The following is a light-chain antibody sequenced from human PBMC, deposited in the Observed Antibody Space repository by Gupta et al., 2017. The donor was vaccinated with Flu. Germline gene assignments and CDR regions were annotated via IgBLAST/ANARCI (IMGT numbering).Light chain of an antibody. Sequence: SANKNYLAWYQQKPGQAPRLLLYGTSTRASGIPDRFSGGGSGTDFTLTINRLEPEDSAVFYCHHYGTSPYTFGQGTKLEIK. CDR3: HHYGTSPYT. CDR1: SANKNY. V-gene: IGKV3-20*01. CDR2: GTS. J-gene: IGKJ2*01.